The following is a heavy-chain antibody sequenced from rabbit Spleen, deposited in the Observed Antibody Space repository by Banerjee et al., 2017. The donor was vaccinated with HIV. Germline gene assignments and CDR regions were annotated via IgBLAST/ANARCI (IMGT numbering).Heavy chain of an antibody. CDR3: ARDGAGGSYFAL. J-gene: IGHJ4*01. V-gene: IGHV1S45*01. CDR2: IYDGGSCSA. Sequence: QEQLGESGGDLVKPEGSLTLTCKASGFSFSSSYYMCWVRQAPGKGLERIACIYDGGSCSADYASLAKGRFSSSKTSSTTVTLQMTSLTAADTATYFCARDGAGGSYFALWVPGTLVTVS. D-gene: IGHD8-1*01. CDR1: GFSFSSSYY.